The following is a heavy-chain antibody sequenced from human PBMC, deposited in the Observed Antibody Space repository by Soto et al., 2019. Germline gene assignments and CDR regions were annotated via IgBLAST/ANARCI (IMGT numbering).Heavy chain of an antibody. CDR3: ARDGGRRRSYYYYYGMDV. V-gene: IGHV1-69*01. D-gene: IGHD1-26*01. J-gene: IGHJ6*02. CDR1: GGTFSSYA. Sequence: QVQLVQSGAEVKKPGSSVKVSCKASGGTFSSYAISWVRQAPGQGLEWMGGIIPIFGTANYAQKFQGRVTITADESTSTAYMELSSLRSEDTAVYCCARDGGRRRSYYYYYGMDVWGQGTTVTVSS. CDR2: IIPIFGTA.